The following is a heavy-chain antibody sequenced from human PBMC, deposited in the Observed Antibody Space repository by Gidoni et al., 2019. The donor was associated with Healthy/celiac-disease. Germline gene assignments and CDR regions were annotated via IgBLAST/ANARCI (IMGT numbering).Heavy chain of an antibody. J-gene: IGHJ4*02. Sequence: ELQLVESGGGLVQPGGSLRLSCAASGFTCSSYWMHWLRQAPGKGLVWVSRINGDGSSTSYADSGKGRFTISRDNAKNTLYLQMNSLRAEDTAVYYCARDSGYDLDYWGQGTLVTVSS. CDR2: INGDGSST. V-gene: IGHV3-74*01. CDR1: GFTCSSYW. D-gene: IGHD5-12*01. CDR3: ARDSGYDLDY.